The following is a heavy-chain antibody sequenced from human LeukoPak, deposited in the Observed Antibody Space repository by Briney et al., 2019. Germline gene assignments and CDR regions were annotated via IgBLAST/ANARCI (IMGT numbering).Heavy chain of an antibody. CDR2: IYYSGST. Sequence: SETLSLTCAVYGGSFSRYYWTWIRQPPGKGLEWIGTIYYSGSTYYNPSLKSRVTISVDTSKNQFSLKLSSVTAADTAVYYCARTPYYYHYMDVWGKGTTVTISS. J-gene: IGHJ6*03. CDR3: ARTPYYYHYMDV. CDR1: GGSFSRYY. V-gene: IGHV4-34*01. D-gene: IGHD2-15*01.